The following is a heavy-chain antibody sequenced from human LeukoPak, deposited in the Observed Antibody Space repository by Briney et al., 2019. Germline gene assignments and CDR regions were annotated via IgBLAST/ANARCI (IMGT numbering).Heavy chain of an antibody. J-gene: IGHJ5*02. D-gene: IGHD3-3*01. V-gene: IGHV4-34*01. CDR2: INHSGST. CDR1: GGSFSGYY. CDR3: ARGGTYYDFWSGYYQYNWFDP. Sequence: PSETLSLTCAVYGGSFSGYYWSWIRQPPGKGLEWIGEINHSGSTNYNPSLKSRVTISVDTSKNQFSLKLSSVTAADRAVYYCARGGTYYDFWSGYYQYNWFDPWGQGTLVTVSS.